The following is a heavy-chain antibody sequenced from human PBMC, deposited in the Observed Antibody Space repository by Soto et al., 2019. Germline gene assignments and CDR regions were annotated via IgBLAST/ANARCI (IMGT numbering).Heavy chain of an antibody. D-gene: IGHD1-1*01. J-gene: IGHJ5*02. Sequence: NPSETLSLTCTVSGGSISSYYWSWIRQPPGKGLEWIGYIYYSGSTNYNPSLKSRVTISVDTSKNQFSLKLSSVTAADTAVYYCARETSEERTFDPWGQGTLVTVSS. CDR2: IYYSGST. V-gene: IGHV4-59*01. CDR3: ARETSEERTFDP. CDR1: GGSISSYY.